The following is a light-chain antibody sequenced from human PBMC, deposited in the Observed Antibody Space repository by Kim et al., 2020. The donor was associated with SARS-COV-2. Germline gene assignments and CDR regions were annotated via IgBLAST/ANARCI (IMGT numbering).Light chain of an antibody. V-gene: IGLV2-14*04. Sequence: GQSITISLTGTSRDVGGYNYVFWYQQHPGKAPKLMIYDVSKRPSGVSNRFSGSKSGNTASLTISGLQAEDEGDYYCSSYTSSSTPVFGGGTQLTVL. CDR3: SSYTSSSTPV. CDR2: DVS. J-gene: IGLJ3*02. CDR1: SRDVGGYNY.